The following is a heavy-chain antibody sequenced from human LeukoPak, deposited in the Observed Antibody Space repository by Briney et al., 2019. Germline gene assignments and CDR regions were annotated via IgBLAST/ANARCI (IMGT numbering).Heavy chain of an antibody. J-gene: IGHJ4*02. D-gene: IGHD2-8*01. V-gene: IGHV4-59*12. CDR3: ARESVRPYFDY. Sequence: WETLSLTCTVSGGSLSTYYWTWIRQPPGKGLEWIGYIYHSGSTNYNPSLKSRVTISVNTSKNQFSLKLSSVTAADTGVYYCARESVRPYFDYWGQGTLVTVSS. CDR1: GGSLSTYY. CDR2: IYHSGST.